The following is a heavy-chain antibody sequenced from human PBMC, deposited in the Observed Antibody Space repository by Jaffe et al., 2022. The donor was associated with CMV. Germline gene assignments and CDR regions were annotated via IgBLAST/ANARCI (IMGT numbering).Heavy chain of an antibody. V-gene: IGHV3-15*01. D-gene: IGHD6-6*01. CDR3: TTDLVEYSSSIYYFDY. J-gene: IGHJ4*02. CDR1: GLTFSHAW. CDR2: IKSKTDGGTA. Sequence: EVQLVESGGGLVKPGGSLRLSCAASGLTFSHAWMSWVRQAPGKGLEWVGRIKSKTDGGTADYATPVKGRFTISRDDSKNTLYLQMNSLKTEDTAVYYCTTDLVEYSSSIYYFDYWGQGTLVTVSS.